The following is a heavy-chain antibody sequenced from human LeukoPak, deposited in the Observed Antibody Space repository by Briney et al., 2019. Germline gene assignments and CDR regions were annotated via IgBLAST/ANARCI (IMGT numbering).Heavy chain of an antibody. V-gene: IGHV3-30*02. D-gene: IGHD3-10*01. CDR2: IRYDGSNK. J-gene: IGHJ4*02. Sequence: AGGSLRLSCAASGFTFSSYWMHWVRQAPGKGLEWVAFIRYDGSNKYYADSVKGRFTISRDNSKNTLYLQMNSLRAEDTAVYYCAKDHFDRMVRGVIGYWGQGTLVTVSS. CDR1: GFTFSSYW. CDR3: AKDHFDRMVRGVIGY.